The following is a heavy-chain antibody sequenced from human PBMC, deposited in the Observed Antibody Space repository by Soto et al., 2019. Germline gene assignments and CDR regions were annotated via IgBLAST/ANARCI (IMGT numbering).Heavy chain of an antibody. J-gene: IGHJ4*02. CDR3: ARVRISGIAASVDY. CDR2: IYYSGST. D-gene: IGHD6-13*01. Sequence: SSETLSLTCTVSGGSISSGGYYWSWIRQHPGKGLEWIGYIYYSGSTYYNPSLKSRVTISVDTSKNQFSLKLSSVTAADTAVYYCARVRISGIAASVDYWGQGTLVTVSS. V-gene: IGHV4-31*03. CDR1: GGSISSGGYY.